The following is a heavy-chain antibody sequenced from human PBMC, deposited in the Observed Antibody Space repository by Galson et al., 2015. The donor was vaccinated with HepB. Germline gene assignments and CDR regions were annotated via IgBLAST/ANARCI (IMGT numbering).Heavy chain of an antibody. CDR2: IYSGGST. J-gene: IGHJ6*02. Sequence: SLRLSCAASGFTVSSNYMSWVRQAPGKGLEWVSVIYSGGSTYYADSVKGRFTISRDNSKNTLYLQMNSLRAEDTAVYYCARDRYGSGRGGMDVWGQGTTVTVSS. CDR3: ARDRYGSGRGGMDV. V-gene: IGHV3-53*01. CDR1: GFTVSSNY. D-gene: IGHD3-10*01.